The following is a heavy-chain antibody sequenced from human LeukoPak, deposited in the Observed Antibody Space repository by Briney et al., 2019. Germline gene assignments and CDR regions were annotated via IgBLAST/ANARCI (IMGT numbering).Heavy chain of an antibody. J-gene: IGHJ4*02. CDR3: SKDVGPSGNYPPPDY. Sequence: PGGSLRLSCAASGFTFGRHAMNWVRQAPGKGLEWVSAIRFSGESTYYADSVKGRFTISRDNSKNTLYLQMDSLRAEDTAVYYCSKDVGPSGNYPPPDYWGQGTLVTVSS. CDR2: IRFSGEST. CDR1: GFTFGRHA. V-gene: IGHV3-23*01. D-gene: IGHD3-10*01.